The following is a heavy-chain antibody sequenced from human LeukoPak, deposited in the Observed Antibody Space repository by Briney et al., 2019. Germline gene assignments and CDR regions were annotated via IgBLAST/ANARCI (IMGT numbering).Heavy chain of an antibody. Sequence: GGSLRLSCAASGFTFSSYAMSWVRQAPGKGLEWVSSISSSSDYIYYTDSVKGRFTISRDNSRNTLYLQMNSLRAEDTAVYYCARGLGRELDGAFDIWGQGTMVTVSS. D-gene: IGHD3-10*01. CDR1: GFTFSSYA. CDR2: ISSSSDYI. J-gene: IGHJ3*02. V-gene: IGHV3-21*04. CDR3: ARGLGRELDGAFDI.